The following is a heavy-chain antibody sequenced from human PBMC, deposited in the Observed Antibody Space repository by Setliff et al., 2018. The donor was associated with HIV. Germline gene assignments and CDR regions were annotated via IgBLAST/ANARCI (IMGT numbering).Heavy chain of an antibody. V-gene: IGHV4-59*01. D-gene: IGHD3-22*01. CDR3: ARGGGYYAPLAY. J-gene: IGHJ4*02. Sequence: SETLSLTCTVSGGSISSYYWSWIRQPPGKGLEWIGYIYYSGSTNYNPSLKSRVTISVDTSKNQFSLKLSSVTAADTAVYYCARGGGYYAPLAYWGQGTLVTVSS. CDR2: IYYSGST. CDR1: GGSISSYY.